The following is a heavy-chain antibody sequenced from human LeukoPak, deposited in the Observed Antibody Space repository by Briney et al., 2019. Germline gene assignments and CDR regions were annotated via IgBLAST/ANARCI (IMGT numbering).Heavy chain of an antibody. Sequence: PGGSLRLSCAASGFTFSSYEMNWVRQAPGKGLEWVSYISSSGSTIYYADSVEGRFTISRDNAKNSLYLQMNSLRAEDTAVYYCARDSYWQQLVAYFDYWDQGTLVTVSS. CDR2: ISSSGSTI. CDR3: ARDSYWQQLVAYFDY. CDR1: GFTFSSYE. V-gene: IGHV3-48*03. J-gene: IGHJ4*02. D-gene: IGHD6-13*01.